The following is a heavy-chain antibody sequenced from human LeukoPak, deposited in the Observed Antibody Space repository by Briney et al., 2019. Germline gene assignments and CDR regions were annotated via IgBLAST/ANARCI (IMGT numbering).Heavy chain of an antibody. CDR2: ISSSSSYI. CDR3: ARENYGDYVVWDAFDI. CDR1: GFTFSSYS. D-gene: IGHD4-17*01. J-gene: IGHJ3*02. Sequence: GGSLRLSCAASGFTFSSYSMNWVRQAPGKGLEWVSSISSSSSYIYYADSVKGRFTISRDNAKNSLYLQMNSLRAEDTALYYCARENYGDYVVWDAFDIWGQGTMVTVSS. V-gene: IGHV3-21*04.